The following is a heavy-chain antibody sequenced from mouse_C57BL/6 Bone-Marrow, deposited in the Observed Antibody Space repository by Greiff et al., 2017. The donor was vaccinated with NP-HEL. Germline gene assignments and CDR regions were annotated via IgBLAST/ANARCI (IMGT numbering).Heavy chain of an antibody. J-gene: IGHJ1*03. CDR1: GFTFNTYA. D-gene: IGHD1-1*01. CDR3: VMAYYGSSHWYFDV. CDR2: IRSKSSNYAT. Sequence: DVMLVESGGGLVQPKGSLKLSCAASGFTFNTYAMHWVRQAPGKGLEWVARIRSKSSNYATYYADSVKDRFTISRDDSQSMLYLQMNNLKTEDTAMYYCVMAYYGSSHWYFDVWGTGTTVTVSS. V-gene: IGHV10-3*01.